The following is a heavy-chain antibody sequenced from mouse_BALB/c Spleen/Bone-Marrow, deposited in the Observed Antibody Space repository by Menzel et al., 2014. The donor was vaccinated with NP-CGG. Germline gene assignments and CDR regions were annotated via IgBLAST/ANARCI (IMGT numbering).Heavy chain of an antibody. CDR3: ARSPY. J-gene: IGHJ3*01. Sequence: VKLMESGAALMKPGASVKLSCKATGYTFSSYWTEWVKQRPGHGFEWIGEILHGSGSTNYNEKFKGKATFTADTSSNTAYMQLNSLTSEDSAVYYCARSPYWGQGTLVIVSA. V-gene: IGHV1-9*01. CDR1: GYTFSSYW. CDR2: ILHGSGST.